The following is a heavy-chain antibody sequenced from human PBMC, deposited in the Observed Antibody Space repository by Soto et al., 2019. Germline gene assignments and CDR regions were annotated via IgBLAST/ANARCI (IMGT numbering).Heavy chain of an antibody. CDR1: GLVFNTYW. J-gene: IGHJ5*02. D-gene: IGHD3-10*01. Sequence: VQLVESGGGLVQPGGSLRLSCAASGLVFNTYWVEWVRQVPGKGLEWVSSIDQDGSATYYAGSVKGRFTISRDNAADSAHLHMNSLRVGDTAIYYCATPGSYSGGTWGQGTLVTVTS. CDR2: IDQDGSAT. CDR3: ATPGSYSGGT. V-gene: IGHV3-7*03.